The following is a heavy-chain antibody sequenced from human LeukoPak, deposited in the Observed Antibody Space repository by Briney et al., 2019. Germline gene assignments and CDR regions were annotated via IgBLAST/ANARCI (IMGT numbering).Heavy chain of an antibody. CDR1: DGSISSSSYY. D-gene: IGHD3-10*01. J-gene: IGHJ6*03. CDR3: ARTTEEYYGSGKFRKYYSYYYYMDV. V-gene: IGHV4-39*07. CDR2: IYYSGST. Sequence: PSETLSLTCTVSDGSISSSSYYWGWIRQPPGKGLEWIGSIYYSGSTYYNPSLKSRVTISVDTSKNQFSLKLSSVTAADTAVYYCARTTEEYYGSGKFRKYYSYYYYMDVWGKGTTVTVSS.